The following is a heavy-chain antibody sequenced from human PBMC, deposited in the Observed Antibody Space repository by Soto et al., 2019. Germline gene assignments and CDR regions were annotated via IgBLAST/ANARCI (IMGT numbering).Heavy chain of an antibody. V-gene: IGHV3-30*18. CDR3: VKDCSSCWPYYYGLDV. CDR1: GFTFSSYG. CDR2: ISYDGRNK. Sequence: QVQLVESGGGGVQPGRSLRLSCAASGFTFSSYGMHWVRQAPGKGLEWVAVISYDGRNKYYADSVKGRFTISRDNSKNPLYLHMSSLRAEDTAIYYCVKDCSSCWPYYYGLDVWGQGTTVTVSS. D-gene: IGHD6-13*01. J-gene: IGHJ6*02.